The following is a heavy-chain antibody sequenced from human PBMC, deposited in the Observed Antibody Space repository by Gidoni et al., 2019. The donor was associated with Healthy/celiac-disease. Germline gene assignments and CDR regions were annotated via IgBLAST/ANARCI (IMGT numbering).Heavy chain of an antibody. V-gene: IGHV4-59*01. D-gene: IGHD2-8*01. CDR2: IYYSGST. CDR3: ARVRCTNGVCYPHDAFDI. Sequence: VHLQESGTGVVKPSETLSLTRPAPGRSISSYSWSWLRQPPGKGLEWIGYIYYSGSTNYNPSLKSRVTISVDTSKNQFSLKLSSVTAADTAVYYCARVRCTNGVCYPHDAFDIWGQGTMVTVSS. CDR1: GRSISSYS. J-gene: IGHJ3*02.